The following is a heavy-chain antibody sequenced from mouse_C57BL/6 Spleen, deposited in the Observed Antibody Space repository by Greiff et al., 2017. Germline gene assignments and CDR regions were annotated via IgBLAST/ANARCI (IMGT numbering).Heavy chain of an antibody. V-gene: IGHV1-82*01. CDR1: GYAFSSSW. J-gene: IGHJ4*01. CDR2: IYPGDGDT. D-gene: IGHD2-1*01. CDR3: GGGYGHYEGYYYAMDY. Sequence: LVESGPELVKPGASVKISCKASGYAFSSSWMNWVKQRPGKGLEWIGRIYPGDGDTNYNGKFKGKDTLTADKSSSTAYMQLSSLTSEDSAVYFCGGGYGHYEGYYYAMDYWGQGTSVTVSS.